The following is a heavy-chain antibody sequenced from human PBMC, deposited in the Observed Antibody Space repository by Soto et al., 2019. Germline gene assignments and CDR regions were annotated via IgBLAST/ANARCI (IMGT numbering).Heavy chain of an antibody. D-gene: IGHD1-26*01. V-gene: IGHV4-31*03. Sequence: SETLSLTCTVSGGSISSGGYYWYWIRQHPGKGLEWIGYIYYSGTTYYNPSLKSRVTISVDTSKNQFSLKLSSVTAADTAVYYGASSGKASDGFNYYGMDVWGQGTTVTVSS. J-gene: IGHJ6*02. CDR2: IYYSGTT. CDR1: GGSISSGGYY. CDR3: ASSGKASDGFNYYGMDV.